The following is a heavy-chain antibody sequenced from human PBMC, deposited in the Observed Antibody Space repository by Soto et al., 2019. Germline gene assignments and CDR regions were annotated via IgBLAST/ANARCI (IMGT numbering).Heavy chain of an antibody. CDR3: ASPARSYFGDSFDI. Sequence: SSVKVSCKASGYSFTSYAMHWVRQAPGQRLEWMGWINSGNGNTKYSQKFQGRVAITRDTSASTAYMELSSLRSEDTAVYYCASPARSYFGDSFDIWGQGTMVTVSS. J-gene: IGHJ3*02. V-gene: IGHV1-3*01. CDR2: INSGNGNT. CDR1: GYSFTSYA. D-gene: IGHD2-21*01.